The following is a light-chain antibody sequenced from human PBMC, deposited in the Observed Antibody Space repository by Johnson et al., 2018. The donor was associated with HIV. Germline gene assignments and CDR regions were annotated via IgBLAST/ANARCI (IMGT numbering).Light chain of an antibody. J-gene: IGLJ1*01. V-gene: IGLV1-51*02. Sequence: QSVLTQPPSVSAAPGQIATISCSGSDSNIGDNYVSWYRHLPGTAPKLLIYENNKRPSGIPDRFSGSKSATSATLGITGLQTGDEADYYCGTWHSSLNGYVFGSGTKVTVL. CDR2: ENN. CDR1: DSNIGDNY. CDR3: GTWHSSLNGYV.